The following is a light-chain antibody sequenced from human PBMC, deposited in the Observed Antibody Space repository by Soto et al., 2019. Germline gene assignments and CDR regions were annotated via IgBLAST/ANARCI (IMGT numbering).Light chain of an antibody. Sequence: LLTQSPATRSLSPGERASLSCRGSRLVSSYLAWYEPKPGQAPRLLLYSASNRAPGITARFSGSGSGTDFTLTISRLAPADFAVYYCQQRSNWPLTFGPGTNVDI. J-gene: IGKJ3*01. CDR3: QQRSNWPLT. CDR2: SAS. V-gene: IGKV3-11*01. CDR1: RLVSSY.